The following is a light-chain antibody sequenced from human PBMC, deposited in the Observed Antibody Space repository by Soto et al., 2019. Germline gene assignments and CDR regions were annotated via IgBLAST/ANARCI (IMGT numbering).Light chain of an antibody. CDR2: DAS. V-gene: IGKV3-11*01. Sequence: DIVLTQSPATLSLSPGERATLSCRASQSLPWYFAWYQQKPRQAPRLLLYDASARATGTPDRVSGSGSGTDITRTDSSVEPEDFGIYHCGSLGYFGQGTRLDI. J-gene: IGKJ5*01. CDR3: GSLGY. CDR1: QSLPWY.